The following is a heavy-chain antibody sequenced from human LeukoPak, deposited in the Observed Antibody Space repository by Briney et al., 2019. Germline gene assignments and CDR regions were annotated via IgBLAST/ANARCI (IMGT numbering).Heavy chain of an antibody. CDR2: INHSGST. V-gene: IGHV4-34*01. CDR3: ARGRGCSSTSCYPHSYQRKKYNWFDP. D-gene: IGHD2-2*01. J-gene: IGHJ5*02. Sequence: PSETLSLTCAVYGGSFSGYYLSWIRQPPGKGLEWIGEINHSGSTNYNPSLKSRVTISVDTSKNQFSLKLSSVTAADTAVYYCARGRGCSSTSCYPHSYQRKKYNWFDPWGQGTLVTVSS. CDR1: GGSFSGYY.